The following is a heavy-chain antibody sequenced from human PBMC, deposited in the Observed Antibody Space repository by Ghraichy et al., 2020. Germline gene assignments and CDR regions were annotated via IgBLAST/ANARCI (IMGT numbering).Heavy chain of an antibody. J-gene: IGHJ4*02. CDR3: TAHHPGYCSTISCSTDSF. D-gene: IGHD2-2*01. Sequence: GESLNISCAASGFTFSNAWMSWVRQAPGKGLEWVGRIKSKTDGGTTDYAAPVKGRFSISRDDSKNTLYLQMNSLKTEDTAVYYCTAHHPGYCSTISCSTDSFWGQGTLVTVSS. V-gene: IGHV3-15*01. CDR2: IKSKTDGGTT. CDR1: GFTFSNAW.